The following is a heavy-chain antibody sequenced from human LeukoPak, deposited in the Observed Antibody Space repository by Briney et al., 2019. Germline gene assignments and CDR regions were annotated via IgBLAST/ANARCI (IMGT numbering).Heavy chain of an antibody. D-gene: IGHD2-15*01. V-gene: IGHV3-48*01. CDR3: ARDLTRILFLNRGDY. CDR2: ISSSSSLI. CDR1: GFSFSSHP. Sequence: GGSLRLFCAASGFSFSSHPMNWVRQAPGKGLEWVSFISSSSSLIYYADSVKGRFTISRDNAKNSLYLQMDTLRADDTAVYYCARDLTRILFLNRGDYWGQGALVTVSS. J-gene: IGHJ4*02.